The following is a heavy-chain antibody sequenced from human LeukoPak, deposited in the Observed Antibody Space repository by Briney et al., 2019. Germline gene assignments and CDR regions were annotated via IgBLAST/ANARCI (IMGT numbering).Heavy chain of an antibody. V-gene: IGHV1-18*01. D-gene: IGHD6-19*01. J-gene: IGHJ4*02. Sequence: ASVKVSCKTFNYTFTAYGINWVRQAPGHGLEWMGWIRSDIGKTNYAQKLQGRVTLTTDTTTSTAYMELRSLRSDDTAIYYCARDYSSGWYSVDYWGQGTLITVSS. CDR3: ARDYSSGWYSVDY. CDR1: NYTFTAYG. CDR2: IRSDIGKT.